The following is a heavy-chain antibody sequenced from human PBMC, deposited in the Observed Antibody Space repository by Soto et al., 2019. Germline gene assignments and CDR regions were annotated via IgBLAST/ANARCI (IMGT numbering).Heavy chain of an antibody. CDR2: INAGNGNT. CDR1: GYTFTSYA. D-gene: IGHD5-18*01. V-gene: IGHV1-3*01. Sequence: GASVKVSCKASGYTFTSYAMHWVRQAPGQRLEWTGWINAGNGNTKYSQKFQGRVTITRDTSASTAYMELSSLRSEDTAVYYCARMGLVGIWTYWGTATAFDIWGQGTMVTVSS. CDR3: ARMGLVGIWTYWGTATAFDI. J-gene: IGHJ3*02.